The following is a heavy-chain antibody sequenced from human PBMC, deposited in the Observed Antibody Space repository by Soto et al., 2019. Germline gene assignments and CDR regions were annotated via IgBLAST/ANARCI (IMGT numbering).Heavy chain of an antibody. Sequence: AGGSLRLSCAASGFTFRSYSMNWVRQTPGKGLEWVSYISISRRTIYYADSVKGRFTISRDDAKSSLYLQMNSLRAEDTAVYYCARDRGYDAHDYYYNAMDVWGQGTTVTVSS. V-gene: IGHV3-48*04. CDR2: ISISRRTI. J-gene: IGHJ6*02. CDR3: ARDRGYDAHDYYYNAMDV. CDR1: GFTFRSYS. D-gene: IGHD2-15*01.